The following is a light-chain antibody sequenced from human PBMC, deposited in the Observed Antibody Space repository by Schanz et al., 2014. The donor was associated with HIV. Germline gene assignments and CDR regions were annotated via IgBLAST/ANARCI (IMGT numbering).Light chain of an antibody. V-gene: IGKV3-20*01. J-gene: IGKJ1*01. Sequence: EIVLTQSPATLSVSPGERATLSCRASQSVSSNLAWYQQKPGQAPRLLIYGASTRAAGIPDRFSGSGSGSAFTLIISRLEPADIAVYYCQQYGGSPTFGPGTKVEIK. CDR2: GAS. CDR3: QQYGGSPT. CDR1: QSVSSN.